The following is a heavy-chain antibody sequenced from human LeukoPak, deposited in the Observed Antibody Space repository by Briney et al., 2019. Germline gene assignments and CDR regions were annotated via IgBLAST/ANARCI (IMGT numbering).Heavy chain of an antibody. V-gene: IGHV4-4*02. D-gene: IGHD6-6*01. CDR2: NYHSGST. Sequence: SETLSLTCAVSGGSISSSNWWSWVRQPPGKGLEWIGQNYHSGSTYYNPSLKSRVTISVDKSKNQFSLKLSSVTAADTAVYYCARDAARTLDYFDYWGQGTLVTVSS. J-gene: IGHJ4*02. CDR3: ARDAARTLDYFDY. CDR1: GGSISSSNW.